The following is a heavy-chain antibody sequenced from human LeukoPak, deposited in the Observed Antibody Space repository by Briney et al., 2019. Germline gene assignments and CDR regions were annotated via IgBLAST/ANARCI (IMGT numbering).Heavy chain of an antibody. J-gene: IGHJ4*02. CDR3: ARVLPGGSCYDY. V-gene: IGHV3-64*02. CDR1: GFTFSSYG. D-gene: IGHD2-15*01. Sequence: TGGSLRLSCAAAGFTFSSYGMTWVRQAPGKGLEYVSAISPDGGTTYYADSVKGRFTISRDNSKNTLYLQMGSLRAEDMAVYYCARVLPGGSCYDYWGQGTLVTVSS. CDR2: ISPDGGTT.